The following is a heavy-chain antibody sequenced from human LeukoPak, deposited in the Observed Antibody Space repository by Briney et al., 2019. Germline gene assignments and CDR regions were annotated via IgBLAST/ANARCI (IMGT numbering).Heavy chain of an antibody. Sequence: PSETLSLTCTVSGGSISTYYWSWIRQPPGPGLEWIAYIYYSGSTNYNPSLQSRVTISVDTSKDQFSLKLSSVTAADTAVYYCARVKQLVTDYWGQGTLVTVSS. CDR2: IYYSGST. V-gene: IGHV4-59*01. D-gene: IGHD3-9*01. CDR1: GGSISTYY. CDR3: ARVKQLVTDY. J-gene: IGHJ4*02.